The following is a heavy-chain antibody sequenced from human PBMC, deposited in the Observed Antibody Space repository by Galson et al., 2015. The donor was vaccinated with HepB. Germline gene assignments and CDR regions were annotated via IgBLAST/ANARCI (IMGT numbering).Heavy chain of an antibody. CDR1: GYTFTSYD. V-gene: IGHV1-8*01. D-gene: IGHD3-22*01. Sequence: KASGYTFTSYDINWVRQATGQGPEWMGWMNPNSGNTGYAQKFQGRVTMTRNTSISTAYMELSSLRSEDTAVYYCARDASSGYYVKWFDPWGQGTLVTVSS. CDR2: MNPNSGNT. CDR3: ARDASSGYYVKWFDP. J-gene: IGHJ5*02.